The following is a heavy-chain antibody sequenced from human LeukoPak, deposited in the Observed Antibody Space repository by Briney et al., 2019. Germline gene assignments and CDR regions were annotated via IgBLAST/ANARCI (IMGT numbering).Heavy chain of an antibody. Sequence: GASVKVSCKASGGTFSSYAISWVRQAPGQGLEWMGGIIPIFGTANYAQKFQGRVTITTDESTSTAYMELSGLRSEDTAVYYCARFALTPYYYGSGSHHWYFDLWGRGTLVTVSS. V-gene: IGHV1-69*05. CDR1: GGTFSSYA. D-gene: IGHD3-10*01. CDR2: IIPIFGTA. J-gene: IGHJ2*01. CDR3: ARFALTPYYYGSGSHHWYFDL.